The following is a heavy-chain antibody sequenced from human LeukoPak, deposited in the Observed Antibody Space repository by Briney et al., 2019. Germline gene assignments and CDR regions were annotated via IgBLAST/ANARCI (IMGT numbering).Heavy chain of an antibody. CDR3: ARDPSTVTVYYGMDV. CDR1: GYTFTNYY. D-gene: IGHD4-17*01. J-gene: IGHJ6*02. Sequence: ASVKVSCKASGYTFTNYYMHWVRQAPGQGLEGMGIINPSGGGTSYAQKFQGRVTMTRDTSTSTVYMELSSLRSEDTAVYYCARDPSTVTVYYGMDVWGQGTTVTVSS. V-gene: IGHV1-46*01. CDR2: INPSGGGT.